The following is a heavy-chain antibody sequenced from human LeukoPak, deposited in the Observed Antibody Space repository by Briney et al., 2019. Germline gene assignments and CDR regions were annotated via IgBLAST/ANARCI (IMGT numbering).Heavy chain of an antibody. V-gene: IGHV4-39*07. CDR1: GGSISSSSYY. CDR3: ARGDQSAITMVRGFIITPRFDI. D-gene: IGHD3-10*01. Sequence: SETLSLTCTVSGGSISSSSYYWGWIRQPPGKGLEWIGSIYYSGSTYYNPSLKSRVTISVDTSKNQFSLKLSSVTAADTAVYYCARGDQSAITMVRGFIITPRFDIWGQGTMVTVSS. CDR2: IYYSGST. J-gene: IGHJ3*02.